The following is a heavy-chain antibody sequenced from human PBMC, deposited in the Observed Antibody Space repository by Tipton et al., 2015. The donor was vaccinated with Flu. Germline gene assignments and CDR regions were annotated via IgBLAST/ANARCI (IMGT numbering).Heavy chain of an antibody. V-gene: IGHV4-59*01. D-gene: IGHD3-3*01. CDR2: IYYSGST. J-gene: IGHJ5*02. CDR3: ARVADSYDFWSGKHLWFDP. Sequence: TLSLTCTVSGGSISSYYWSWIRQPPGKGLEWIGYIYYSGSTNYNPSLKSRVTISVDTSKNQFSLKLSSVTAADTAVYYCARVADSYDFWSGKHLWFDPWGQGTLVTVSS. CDR1: GGSISSYY.